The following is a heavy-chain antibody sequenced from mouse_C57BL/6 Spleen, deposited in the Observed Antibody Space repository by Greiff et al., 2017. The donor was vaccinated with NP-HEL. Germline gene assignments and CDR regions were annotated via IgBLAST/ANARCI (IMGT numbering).Heavy chain of an antibody. D-gene: IGHD1-1*01. CDR1: GFNIKDDY. CDR3: NYYGDY. V-gene: IGHV14-4*01. CDR2: IDPENGDT. Sequence: VHVKQSGAELVRPGASVKLSCTASGFNIKDDYMHWVKQRPEQGLEWIGWIDPENGDTEYASKFQGKATITADTSSNTAYLQLSSLTSEDTAVYYCNYYGDYWGQGTTLTVSS. J-gene: IGHJ2*01.